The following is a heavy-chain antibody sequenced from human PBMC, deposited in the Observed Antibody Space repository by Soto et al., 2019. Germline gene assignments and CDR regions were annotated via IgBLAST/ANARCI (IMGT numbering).Heavy chain of an antibody. CDR1: GFTFSNYA. D-gene: IGHD3-10*01. J-gene: IGHJ6*03. CDR3: STVWFGESGGGHYYYYMDV. CDR2: ISGSGGST. Sequence: QPGGSLRLSCAASGFTFSNYAMSWVRQAPGKGLEWVSAISGSGGSTYYADSVKGRFTISRDNSKNTLYLQMNSLRAEDTAVYYCSTVWFGESGGGHYYYYMDVWGKGTRVTVSS. V-gene: IGHV3-23*01.